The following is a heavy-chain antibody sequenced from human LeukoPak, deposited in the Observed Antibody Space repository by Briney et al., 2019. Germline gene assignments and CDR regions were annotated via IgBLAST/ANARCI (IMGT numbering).Heavy chain of an antibody. CDR3: ARVYIEMATIRRKDRYYFDY. D-gene: IGHD5-24*01. CDR2: ISYDGSNK. J-gene: IGHJ4*02. Sequence: GGSLRLSCAASGFTFSSYAMHWVRQAPGKGLEWVAVISYDGSNKYYADSVKGRFTISRDNSKNTLYLQMNSLRAEDTAVYYCARVYIEMATIRRKDRYYFDYWGQGTLVTVSS. V-gene: IGHV3-30-3*01. CDR1: GFTFSSYA.